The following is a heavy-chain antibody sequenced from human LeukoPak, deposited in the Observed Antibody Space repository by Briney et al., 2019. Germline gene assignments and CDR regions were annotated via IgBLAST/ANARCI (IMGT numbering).Heavy chain of an antibody. Sequence: GGSLRLSCSAPGFSFSGYGMNWVRQAPGKGLEWISYIGSSGSRGNNIYYAASVKGRFTISRDNAKNLLYLQMKSLRAEDTAIYYCARDGGGYDSWGQGTLVTVSS. V-gene: IGHV3-48*04. CDR2: IGSSGSRGNNI. CDR1: GFSFSGYG. D-gene: IGHD5-24*01. CDR3: ARDGGGYDS. J-gene: IGHJ5*01.